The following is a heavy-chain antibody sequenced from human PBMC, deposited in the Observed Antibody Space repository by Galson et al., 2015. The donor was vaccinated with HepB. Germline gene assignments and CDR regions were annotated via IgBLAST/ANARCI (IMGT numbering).Heavy chain of an antibody. Sequence: SLRLSCAASGSTFSSYAMHWVRQAPGKGLEWVAVISYDGSNKYYADSVKGRFTISRDNSKNTLYLQMNSLRAEDTAVYYCARQVRGIAAPIDAGGMDVWGQGTTVTVSS. J-gene: IGHJ6*02. CDR1: GSTFSSYA. V-gene: IGHV3-30-3*01. CDR3: ARQVRGIAAPIDAGGMDV. CDR2: ISYDGSNK. D-gene: IGHD6-13*01.